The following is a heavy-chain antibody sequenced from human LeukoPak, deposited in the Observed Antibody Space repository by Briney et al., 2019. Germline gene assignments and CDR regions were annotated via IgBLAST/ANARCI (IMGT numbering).Heavy chain of an antibody. CDR1: GYTFTTYS. CDR2: INLSGGST. Sequence: ASVKVSCKASGYTFTTYSMHWVRQAPGQGLEWMAIINLSGGSTDYTQKFQGRVTVSRDTSTSTVYMELSSLRSEDTAVYYCVRHNHMDVWGQGTTVTVSS. V-gene: IGHV1-46*01. CDR3: VRHNHMDV. J-gene: IGHJ6*02.